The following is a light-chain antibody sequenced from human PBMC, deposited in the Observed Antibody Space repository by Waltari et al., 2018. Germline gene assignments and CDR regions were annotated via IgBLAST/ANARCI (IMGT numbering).Light chain of an antibody. CDR3: QHYVRLPVT. V-gene: IGKV3-20*01. CDR1: QSVGRS. CDR2: GAS. J-gene: IGKJ4*02. Sequence: IVFTQSPGILSLSPGEGATLSCRASQSVGRSLAWYQQKPSQAPRLVISGASNRATGIPDRVSGSGSGTDFSLTISRLEPEDFAVYYCQHYVRLPVTFGRGTKVEIK.